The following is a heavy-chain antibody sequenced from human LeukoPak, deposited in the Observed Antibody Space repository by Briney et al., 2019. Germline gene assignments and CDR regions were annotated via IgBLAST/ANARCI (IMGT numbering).Heavy chain of an antibody. CDR2: INGNGGST. CDR3: ARGNKGYSYGSDI. J-gene: IGHJ3*02. CDR1: GFTFSSHG. D-gene: IGHD5-18*01. V-gene: IGHV3-64*01. Sequence: GGSLRLSCAASGFTFSSHGMHWVRQAPGKGLEYVAAINGNGGSTYYANSVKGRFTIPRDNSKNTLYLQMGSLRPEDMAVYYCARGNKGYSYGSDIWGQGTMVTVSS.